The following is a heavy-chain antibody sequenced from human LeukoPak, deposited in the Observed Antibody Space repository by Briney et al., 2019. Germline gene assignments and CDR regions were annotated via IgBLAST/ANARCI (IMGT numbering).Heavy chain of an antibody. CDR2: ISAYNGHT. CDR1: GYTFISYG. J-gene: IGHJ4*02. V-gene: IGHV1-18*01. CDR3: AREDADFTDYYDSSGYYPSHFDY. Sequence: GASVKVSCKVSGYTFISYGISWVRQAPGQGLEWMGWISAYNGHTNYAQKLQGRVTMTTDTSTSTAYMELRSLRSDDTAVYYCAREDADFTDYYDSSGYYPSHFDYWGQGTLVTVSS. D-gene: IGHD3-22*01.